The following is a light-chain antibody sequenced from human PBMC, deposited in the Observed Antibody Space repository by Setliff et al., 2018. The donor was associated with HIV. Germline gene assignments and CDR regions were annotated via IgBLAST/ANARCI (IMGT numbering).Light chain of an antibody. V-gene: IGLV2-14*03. CDR3: NSYTSSSTLV. CDR2: DVS. J-gene: IGLJ1*01. Sequence: QSALTQPRSVSGSPGQSVTFSCSGSSSDIGTYDYVSWYQQHPGKAPKLIIYDVSDRPSGVSNRFSGSKSGNTASLTISGLQADDEADYYCNSYTSSSTLVFGTGTKVTVL. CDR1: SSDIGTYDY.